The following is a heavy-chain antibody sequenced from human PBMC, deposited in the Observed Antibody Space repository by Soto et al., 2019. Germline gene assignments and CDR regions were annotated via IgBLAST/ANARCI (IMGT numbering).Heavy chain of an antibody. V-gene: IGHV3-30*04. Sequence: QVQLVESGGGVVQPGGSLRLSCAASGLNFGGYAMHWIRQTPGKGLDWVAYISYDGVRRDYADSVKGRFTISRDNSKNMLYLEMNSLRDEDTAAYYCVRDWRQYAGGYDYWGQGTLLAVSS. J-gene: IGHJ4*02. CDR2: ISYDGVRR. CDR3: VRDWRQYAGGYDY. CDR1: GLNFGGYA. D-gene: IGHD3-3*01.